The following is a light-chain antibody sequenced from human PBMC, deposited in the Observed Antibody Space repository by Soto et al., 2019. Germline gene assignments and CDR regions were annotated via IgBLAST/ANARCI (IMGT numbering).Light chain of an antibody. CDR2: EAS. Sequence: DIQMTQSPSTLSASVGDRVTITCRASQSVSRWLAWYQRKPGKAPKLLIYEASSLENGVPSRFSGSGFGTEFTLTISSLQRDDFATYFCQQYHRFYTFGQGTKLEIK. CDR3: QQYHRFYT. V-gene: IGKV1-5*01. CDR1: QSVSRW. J-gene: IGKJ2*01.